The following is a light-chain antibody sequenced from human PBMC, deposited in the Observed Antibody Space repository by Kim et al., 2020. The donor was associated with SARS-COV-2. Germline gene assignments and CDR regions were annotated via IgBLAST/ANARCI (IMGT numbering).Light chain of an antibody. Sequence: PVERATRSCRASQSISTNLAWFQQKPGQAPRVLIYGASARATGIPARFSGSGSGTEFTLTISNLQSEDFAVYYCQQYAYWRAFGQGKRLEIK. CDR1: QSISTN. CDR3: QQYAYWRA. J-gene: IGKJ5*01. CDR2: GAS. V-gene: IGKV3-15*01.